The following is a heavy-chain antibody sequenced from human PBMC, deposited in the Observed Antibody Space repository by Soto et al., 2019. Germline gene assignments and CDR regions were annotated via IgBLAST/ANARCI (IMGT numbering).Heavy chain of an antibody. D-gene: IGHD3-10*01. J-gene: IGHJ4*02. CDR1: GGSFSSFA. V-gene: IGHV1-18*01. Sequence: GASVKVSCKASGGSFSSFAFSWVRQAPGQGLEWMGGISAYNGNTNYAQKLQGRVTMTTDTSTSTAYMELRSLRSDDTAVYYCARDPIGEPWDYWGQGTLVTVSS. CDR3: ARDPIGEPWDY. CDR2: ISAYNGNT.